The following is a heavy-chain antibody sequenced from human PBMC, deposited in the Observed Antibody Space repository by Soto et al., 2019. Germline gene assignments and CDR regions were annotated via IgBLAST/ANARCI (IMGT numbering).Heavy chain of an antibody. V-gene: IGHV6-1*01. CDR2: TYYRSKWYN. Sequence: KQSQTLSLTCAISGDSVSSNSAAWNWIRQSPSRGLEWLGRTYYRSKWYNDYAVSVESRITINPDTSKNQFSLQLNSVTPEDTAVYYCARARSGGVFYHWNYVQRGLHYFDYWGQGTLVTVSS. CDR1: GDSVSSNSAA. CDR3: ARARSGGVFYHWNYVQRGLHYFDY. D-gene: IGHD1-7*01. J-gene: IGHJ4*02.